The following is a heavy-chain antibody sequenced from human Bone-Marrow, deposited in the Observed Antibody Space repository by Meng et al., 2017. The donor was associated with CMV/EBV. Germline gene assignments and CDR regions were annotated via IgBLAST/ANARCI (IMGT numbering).Heavy chain of an antibody. CDR2: INPKSGVT. D-gene: IGHD2-2*01. CDR1: GYSFSENC. V-gene: IGHV1-2*02. J-gene: IGHJ4*02. CDR3: ARDNPQLPQWYYFDY. Sequence: ASVKVSCKASGYSFSENCIHWVRQAPGQGLEWMGCINPKSGVTYYSQKFQGRVTMTRDTSISTAYMELSRLRSDDTAVYYCARDNPQLPQWYYFDYWGQGTLVTVSS.